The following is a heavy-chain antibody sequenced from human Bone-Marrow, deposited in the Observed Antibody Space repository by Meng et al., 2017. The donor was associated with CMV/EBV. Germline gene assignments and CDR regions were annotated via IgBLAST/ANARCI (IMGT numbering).Heavy chain of an antibody. D-gene: IGHD6-6*01. CDR3: ARDLPGRGIAALYNWFDP. J-gene: IGHJ5*02. Sequence: SVKVSCKASGYTFTSYGFSWVRQAPGQGLEWMGRIIPILGIANYAQKFQGRVTITADKSTSTAYMELSSLRSEDTAVYYCARDLPGRGIAALYNWFDPWGQGTLVTVSS. CDR1: GYTFTSYG. V-gene: IGHV1-69*04. CDR2: IIPILGIA.